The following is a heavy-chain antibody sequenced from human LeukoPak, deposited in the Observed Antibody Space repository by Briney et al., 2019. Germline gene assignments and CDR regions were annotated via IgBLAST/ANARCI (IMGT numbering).Heavy chain of an antibody. Sequence: SETLSLTCAVYGGSFSGYYWSWIRQPPGKGLEWIGEINHSGSTNYNPSLKSRVTISVDTSKNQFSLKLSSVTAADTAVYYCASQTEGYYFDYWGQGTLVTVSS. CDR2: INHSGST. J-gene: IGHJ4*02. CDR1: GGSFSGYY. CDR3: ASQTEGYYFDY. V-gene: IGHV4-34*01. D-gene: IGHD2-21*02.